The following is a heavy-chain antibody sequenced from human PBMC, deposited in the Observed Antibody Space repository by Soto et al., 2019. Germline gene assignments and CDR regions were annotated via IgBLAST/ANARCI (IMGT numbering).Heavy chain of an antibody. V-gene: IGHV4-4*02. CDR2: AYHSGST. CDR1: GGFTSTNNW. Sequence: SETLSLTCAVSGGFTSTNNWWSWVRQPPGKGLEWIGDAYHSGSTEYNPSLKSRVSISVDKSKNQISLKLTSATAADTAAYYCASFYGSGNYLAFQANHWGHGTMVTVSS. J-gene: IGHJ4*01. CDR3: ASFYGSGNYLAFQANH. D-gene: IGHD3-10*01.